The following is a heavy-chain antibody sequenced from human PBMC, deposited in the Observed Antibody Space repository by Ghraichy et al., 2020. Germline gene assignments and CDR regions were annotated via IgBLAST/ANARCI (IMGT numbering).Heavy chain of an antibody. D-gene: IGHD3-10*01. CDR2: ISAYNGNT. CDR3: ARVEVWFGELLGGMMVGDY. CDR1: GYTFTSYG. Sequence: ASVKVSCKASGYTFTSYGISWVRQAPGQGLEWMGWISAYNGNTNYAQKLQGRVTMTTDTSTSTAYMELRSLRSDDTAVYYCARVEVWFGELLGGMMVGDYWGQGTLVTVSS. J-gene: IGHJ4*02. V-gene: IGHV1-18*01.